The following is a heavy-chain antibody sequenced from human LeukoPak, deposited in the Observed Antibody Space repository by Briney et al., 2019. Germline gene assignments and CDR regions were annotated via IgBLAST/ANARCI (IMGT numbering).Heavy chain of an antibody. CDR2: ISSSSSTI. CDR3: ASGGWELVSWGAFDI. V-gene: IGHV3-48*02. CDR1: GFTFSSYS. J-gene: IGHJ3*02. Sequence: GGSLRLSCAASGFTFSSYSMNWVRQAPGKGLEWVSYISSSSSTIYYADSVNGRFTISRDNAKNSLYLQMNSLRDEDTAVYYCASGGWELVSWGAFDIWGQGTMVTVSS. D-gene: IGHD1-26*01.